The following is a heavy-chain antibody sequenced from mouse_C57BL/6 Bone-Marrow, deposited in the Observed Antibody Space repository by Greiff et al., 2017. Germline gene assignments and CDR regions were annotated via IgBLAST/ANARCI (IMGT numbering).Heavy chain of an antibody. J-gene: IGHJ2*01. CDR2: FHPYNDDT. CDR1: GYTFTTYP. CDR3: ARSSTTFYDLDY. D-gene: IGHD1-1*01. Sequence: VQLQQSGAELVKPGASVTLSCTASGYTFTTYPIDWMKQNPGKSLEWIGNFHPYNDDTKYNAKFKGKATLTVEKSSNTVYLELIRLTSDDAAVYYCARSSTTFYDLDYWGQGTTLTVSS. V-gene: IGHV1-47*01.